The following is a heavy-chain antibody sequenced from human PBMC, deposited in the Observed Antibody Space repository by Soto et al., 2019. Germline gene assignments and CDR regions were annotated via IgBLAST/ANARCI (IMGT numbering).Heavy chain of an antibody. V-gene: IGHV3-15*07. D-gene: IGHD4-4*01. J-gene: IGHJ6*02. CDR1: GFTFSNAW. Sequence: LRLSCAASGFTFSNAWINWVRQAPGKGLEWVGRVKSKTHGGTTDFAAPVKGRFAISRDDSKNVVYLEMNSLKTEDTAVYYCTTVPTATTVTPKLYYYFYGMDVWGEGTTVIV. CDR3: TTVPTATTVTPKLYYYFYGMDV. CDR2: VKSKTHGGTT.